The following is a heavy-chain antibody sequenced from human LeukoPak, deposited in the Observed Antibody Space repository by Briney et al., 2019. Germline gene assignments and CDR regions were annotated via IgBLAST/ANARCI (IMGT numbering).Heavy chain of an antibody. CDR1: GFTVSSNY. V-gene: IGHV3-66*01. D-gene: IGHD6-13*01. J-gene: IGHJ4*02. Sequence: PGGSLRLSCAASGFTVSSNYMSWVRQAPGKGLEWVSVIYSGGSTYYADSVKGRFTISRDNSKNTLYLQMNSLRAEDTAVYYCARDLYSSSWYGRDRGYWGQGTLVTVSS. CDR3: ARDLYSSSWYGRDRGY. CDR2: IYSGGST.